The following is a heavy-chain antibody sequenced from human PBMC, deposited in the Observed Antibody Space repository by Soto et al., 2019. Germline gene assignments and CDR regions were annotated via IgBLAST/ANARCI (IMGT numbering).Heavy chain of an antibody. J-gene: IGHJ5*02. V-gene: IGHV5-10-1*01. D-gene: IGHD2-15*01. Sequence: GESLKISCKGSGYSFTSYWISWVRQMPGKGLEWMGRIDPSDSYTNYSPSFQGHVTISADKSISTAYLQWSSLKASDTAVYYCARSPGYGYCSGGSCYASYWFDPWGQGTLVTVSS. CDR2: IDPSDSYT. CDR3: ARSPGYGYCSGGSCYASYWFDP. CDR1: GYSFTSYW.